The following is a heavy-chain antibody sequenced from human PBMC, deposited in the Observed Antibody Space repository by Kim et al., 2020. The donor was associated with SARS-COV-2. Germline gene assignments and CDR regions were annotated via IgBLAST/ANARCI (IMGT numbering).Heavy chain of an antibody. CDR2: IYPGDSDT. CDR3: ARHSFPVTEVSHFDY. J-gene: IGHJ4*02. Sequence: GESLKISCKGSGYSFTSYWIGWVRQMPGKGLEWMGIIYPGDSDTRYSPSFQGQVTISADKSISTAYLQWSSLKASDTAMYYCARHSFPVTEVSHFDYWGQGTLVTVSS. V-gene: IGHV5-51*01. CDR1: GYSFTSYW. D-gene: IGHD2-21*02.